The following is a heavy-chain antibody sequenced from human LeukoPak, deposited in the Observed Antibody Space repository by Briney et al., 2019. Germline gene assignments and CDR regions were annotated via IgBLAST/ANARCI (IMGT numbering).Heavy chain of an antibody. CDR3: AKDSSWSIAARFDC. J-gene: IGHJ4*02. D-gene: IGHD6-6*01. V-gene: IGHV3-9*01. CDR1: GFTFDDYA. Sequence: PGGSLRLSCAASGFTFDDYAMHWVRQAPGKGLEWVSGISWNSGSIGYADSVKGRFTISRDNAKNSLYLQMNSLRAEDTALYYCAKDSSWSIAARFDCWGQGTLVTVSS. CDR2: ISWNSGSI.